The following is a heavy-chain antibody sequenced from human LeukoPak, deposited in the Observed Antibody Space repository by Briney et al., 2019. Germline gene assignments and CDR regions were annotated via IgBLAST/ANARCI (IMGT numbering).Heavy chain of an antibody. V-gene: IGHV3-23*01. CDR3: AKASRQGAVASPLDY. J-gene: IGHJ4*02. CDR2: IGGDGGRT. D-gene: IGHD6-19*01. CDR1: GFMFTTYA. Sequence: GGSLRLSCAASGFMFTTYAMSWVRQAPGKGLEWVLAIGGDGGRTYYADSVKGRFTISRDNSKDTVFLQMNSLRAEDTAVYYCAKASRQGAVASPLDYWGQGTLVTVSS.